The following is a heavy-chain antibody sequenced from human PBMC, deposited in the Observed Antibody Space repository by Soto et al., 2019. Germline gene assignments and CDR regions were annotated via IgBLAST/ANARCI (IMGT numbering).Heavy chain of an antibody. D-gene: IGHD2-2*01. V-gene: IGHV3-23*01. J-gene: IGHJ6*02. Sequence: PGGSLRLSCAASGFTFSSYAMSWVRQAPGKGLEWVSAISGSGGSTYYADSVKGRFTISRDNSKNTLYLQMNSLRAEDTAVYYCAKVRGGYCSSTSCYGYYGMDVWGQGTTVTVSS. CDR2: ISGSGGST. CDR1: GFTFSSYA. CDR3: AKVRGGYCSSTSCYGYYGMDV.